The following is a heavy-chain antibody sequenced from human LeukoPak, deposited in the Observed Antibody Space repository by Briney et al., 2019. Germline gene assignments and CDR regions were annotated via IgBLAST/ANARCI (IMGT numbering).Heavy chain of an antibody. J-gene: IGHJ5*02. CDR1: GGSISSSSYY. V-gene: IGHV4-39*01. CDR2: IYYSGST. CDR3: ARLRTTVTTRWFDP. D-gene: IGHD4-17*01. Sequence: SETLSLTCTVSGGSISSSSYYWGWIRQPPGGGLGWIGSIYYSGSTYYNPSLRSRVTIPVDTSKNQFSLKLSSVTAADTAVYYCARLRTTVTTRWFDPWGQGTLVTVSS.